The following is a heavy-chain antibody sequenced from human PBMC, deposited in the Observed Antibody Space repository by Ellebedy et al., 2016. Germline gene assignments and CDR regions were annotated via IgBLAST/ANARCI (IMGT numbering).Heavy chain of an antibody. D-gene: IGHD2-2*01. CDR3: ARGVGYCSSTSCYVEPPSFDP. J-gene: IGHJ5*02. V-gene: IGHV3-13*01. Sequence: GGSLRLXXAASGFTFSSYDMHWVRQATGKGLERVSAIGTAGDTYYPGSVKGRFTISRENAKNSLYLQMNSLRAGDTAVYYCARGVGYCSSTSCYVEPPSFDPWGQGTLVTVSS. CDR1: GFTFSSYD. CDR2: IGTAGDT.